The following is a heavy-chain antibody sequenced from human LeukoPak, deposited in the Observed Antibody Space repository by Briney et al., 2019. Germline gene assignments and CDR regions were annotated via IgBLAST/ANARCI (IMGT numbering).Heavy chain of an antibody. D-gene: IGHD1-26*01. J-gene: IGHJ4*02. CDR3: ARGELGPPFDY. CDR1: GGSIGSYY. CDR2: IYYSGST. V-gene: IGHV4-59*01. Sequence: SETLSLTCTVSGGSIGSYYWSWIRQPPGNGLEWIGYIYYSGSTNHNPSLKSRVTISVDTSKNQFSLKLSSVTAADTAVYYCARGELGPPFDYWGQGTLVTVSS.